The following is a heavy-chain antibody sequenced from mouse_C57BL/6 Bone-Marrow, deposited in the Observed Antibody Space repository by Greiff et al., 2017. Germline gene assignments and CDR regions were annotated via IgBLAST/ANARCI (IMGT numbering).Heavy chain of an antibody. CDR1: GFNIKDDY. CDR3: TRIAY. J-gene: IGHJ3*01. V-gene: IGHV14-4*01. CDR2: IDPENGDT. Sequence: VQLKESGAELVRPGASVKLSCTASGFNIKDDYMHWVKQRPEQGLEWIGWIDPENGDTEYASKFQGKATITVDPASNTAYLQLSSLTAEDTAVYYCTRIAYWGQGTRGTVSA.